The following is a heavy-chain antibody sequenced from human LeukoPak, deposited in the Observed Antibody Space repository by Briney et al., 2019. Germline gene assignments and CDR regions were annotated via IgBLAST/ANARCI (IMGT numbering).Heavy chain of an antibody. CDR2: IIPFYGTD. CDR3: ARDLKLYRSSPNYFDY. Sequence: SVKVSCKASGGTFSSDAFSWVRQAPGQGLEWMEGIIPFYGTDIYEQKFQARVTITADVCTSTAYMELSGLRPDDTAVYYCARDLKLYRSSPNYFDYWSQGTLVTVSS. CDR1: GGTFSSDA. J-gene: IGHJ4*02. D-gene: IGHD6-6*01. V-gene: IGHV1-69*13.